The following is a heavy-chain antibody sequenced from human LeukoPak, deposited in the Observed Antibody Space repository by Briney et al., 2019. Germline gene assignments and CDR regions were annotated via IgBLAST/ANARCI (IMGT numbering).Heavy chain of an antibody. D-gene: IGHD1-26*01. Sequence: GGSLRLSCAASGFTFSSYSMNWVRQAPGKGLEWVSSISSSSSYIYYADSVKGRFTISRDNAKNSLYLQMNSLRAEDKAVYYCARGVGSYYGDYYYYMDVWGKGTTVTISS. J-gene: IGHJ6*03. CDR1: GFTFSSYS. CDR3: ARGVGSYYGDYYYYMDV. V-gene: IGHV3-21*01. CDR2: ISSSSSYI.